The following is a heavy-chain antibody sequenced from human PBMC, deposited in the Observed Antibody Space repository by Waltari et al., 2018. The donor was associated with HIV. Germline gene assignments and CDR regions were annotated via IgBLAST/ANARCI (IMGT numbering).Heavy chain of an antibody. V-gene: IGHV4-39*01. D-gene: IGHD5-18*01. J-gene: IGHJ6*02. CDR3: ATVTSMAHYALDV. CDR2: LYYSGTT. CDR1: GDSVTSGDYY. Sequence: LRLQESGPRLVKPSETLSLTCSVSGDSVTSGDYYWAWIRQPPGKGLVWVGSLYYSGTTFYNPSLSSRVTISMDSSMNQLSLRLTSVTVADSAIYYCATVTSMAHYALDVWGRGTTVTVSS.